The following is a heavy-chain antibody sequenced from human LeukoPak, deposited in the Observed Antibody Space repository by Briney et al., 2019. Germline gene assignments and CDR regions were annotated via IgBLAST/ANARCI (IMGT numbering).Heavy chain of an antibody. J-gene: IGHJ5*02. CDR2: VHSSWTT. Sequence: KTSETLSLTCTVSGGSITSYYWSWVRQPAGKGLEWIGYVHSSWTTKYNSSLESRVTMSIDTSRNQFSLKLRSVTAADTAVYYCAREADWFDPWGQGALVTVSS. D-gene: IGHD2-15*01. CDR3: AREADWFDP. V-gene: IGHV4-4*07. CDR1: GGSITSYY.